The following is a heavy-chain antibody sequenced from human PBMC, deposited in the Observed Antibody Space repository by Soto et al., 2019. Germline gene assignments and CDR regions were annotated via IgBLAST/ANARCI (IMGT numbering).Heavy chain of an antibody. CDR3: ERVPLDASGWLWHESDY. CDR2: SRSETYGCTT. Sequence: PGGSLRLSCTTSGFTFGGSGVNWFRQAPGKGLEWIGFSRSETYGCTTDYAASVKGRFTISRDDSNWLAYLQMKSLKTDDTAAYYCERVPLDASGWLWHESDYWGQGTLVTVPS. J-gene: IGHJ4*02. CDR1: GFTFGGSG. V-gene: IGHV3-49*03. D-gene: IGHD6-25*01.